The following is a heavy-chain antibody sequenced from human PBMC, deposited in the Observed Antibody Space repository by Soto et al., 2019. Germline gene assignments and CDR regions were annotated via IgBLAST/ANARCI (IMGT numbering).Heavy chain of an antibody. J-gene: IGHJ3*02. CDR3: ARAATAYDAFDI. V-gene: IGHV3-11*06. CDR2: ISSSSSYT. Sequence: KPGGSLRLSCAASGFTFSDYYMSWIRQAPGKGLEWVSYISSSSSYTNYADSVKGRFTISRDNAKNSLYPQMNSLRAEDTAVYYCARAATAYDAFDIWGQGTMVTVSS. CDR1: GFTFSDYY. D-gene: IGHD5-18*01.